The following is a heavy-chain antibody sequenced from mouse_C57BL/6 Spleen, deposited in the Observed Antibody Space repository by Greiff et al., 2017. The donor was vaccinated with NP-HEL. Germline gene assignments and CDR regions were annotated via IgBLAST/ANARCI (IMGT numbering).Heavy chain of an antibody. Sequence: VQLQQSGPELVKPGASVKISCKASGFAFSSSWMNWVHQRPGKGLEWIGRIYPGGGDTNYTGKFKGKGTLTADKSASTTYMQLNSLTSEDYAVYFCARWGTAVVAPYWYFDVWGTGTTVTVSS. J-gene: IGHJ1*03. D-gene: IGHD1-1*01. CDR2: IYPGGGDT. CDR1: GFAFSSSW. CDR3: ARWGTAVVAPYWYFDV. V-gene: IGHV1-82*01.